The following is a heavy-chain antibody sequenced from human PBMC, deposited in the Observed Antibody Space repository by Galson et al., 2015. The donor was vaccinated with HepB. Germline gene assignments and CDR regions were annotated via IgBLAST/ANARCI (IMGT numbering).Heavy chain of an antibody. J-gene: IGHJ5*02. CDR2: ISAYNRYT. CDR3: ARGALVAVVRGTLNNWFDP. V-gene: IGHV1-18*01. D-gene: IGHD2-15*01. CDR1: GYTFSSYS. Sequence: KVSCKASGYTFSSYSITWVRQAPGQGLEWMGWISAYNRYTNYAQRFQGRVTMTTDTSTSTAYMELRSLRSDDTAVYYCARGALVAVVRGTLNNWFDPWGQGTLVTVSS.